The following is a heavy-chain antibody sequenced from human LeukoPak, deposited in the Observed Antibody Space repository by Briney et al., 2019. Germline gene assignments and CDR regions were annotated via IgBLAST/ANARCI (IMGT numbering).Heavy chain of an antibody. CDR1: GFTFSSYS. CDR3: ARDQGLLVVAGRFGY. V-gene: IGHV3-21*01. D-gene: IGHD6-19*01. J-gene: IGHJ4*02. Sequence: KAGGSLRLSCAASGFTFSSYSMNWVRQAPGKGLEWVSSINSSNSYIYNADSVKGRFTISRDNAKNSLYLQMNSLRAEDTAVYYCARDQGLLVVAGRFGYWGQGTLVTVSS. CDR2: INSSNSYI.